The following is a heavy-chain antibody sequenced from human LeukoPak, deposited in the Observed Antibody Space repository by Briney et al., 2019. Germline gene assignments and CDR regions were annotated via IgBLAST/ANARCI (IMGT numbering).Heavy chain of an antibody. CDR3: AKALDTYGYMRFDF. CDR2: INGGGDTT. V-gene: IGHV3-23*01. Sequence: GGSLRLSCAASGFTFVSYAMTWVRQAPGKGLEWVSAINGGGDTTYYADSVKGRFTISRDKSKNTMYLQMNSLRAEDTALYYCAKALDTYGYMRFDFWGQGTLVTISS. CDR1: GFTFVSYA. J-gene: IGHJ4*02. D-gene: IGHD5-18*01.